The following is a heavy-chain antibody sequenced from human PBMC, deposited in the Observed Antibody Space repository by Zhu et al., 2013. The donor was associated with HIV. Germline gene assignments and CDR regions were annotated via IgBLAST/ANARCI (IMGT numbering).Heavy chain of an antibody. CDR1: GFTFSSYA. CDR2: IKQDGSED. D-gene: IGHD7-27*01. V-gene: IGHV3-7*01. Sequence: VQLVESGGGVVQPGRSLRLSCAASGFTFSSYAMHWVRQAPGKGLEWVANIKQDGSEDYYVDSVKGRFTISRDNAKNSLYLQMNSLRAEDTAIYFCASRKLGTFSWSFDLWGRGTLVTVSS. CDR3: ASRKLGTFSWSFDL. J-gene: IGHJ2*01.